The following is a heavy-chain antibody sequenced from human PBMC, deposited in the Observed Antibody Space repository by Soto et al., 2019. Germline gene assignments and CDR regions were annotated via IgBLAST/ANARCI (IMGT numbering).Heavy chain of an antibody. D-gene: IGHD4-17*01. CDR2: ISAYNGNT. CDR1: GYTFTSYG. V-gene: IGHV1-18*01. Sequence: ASVKVSCKASGYTFTSYGISWVRQAPGQGLEWMGWISAYNGNTNYAQKLQGRVTMTTDTSTSTAYMELRSLRSDDTAVYYCARDPTTVTFRYYYYMDVWGKGTTVTVSS. J-gene: IGHJ6*03. CDR3: ARDPTTVTFRYYYYMDV.